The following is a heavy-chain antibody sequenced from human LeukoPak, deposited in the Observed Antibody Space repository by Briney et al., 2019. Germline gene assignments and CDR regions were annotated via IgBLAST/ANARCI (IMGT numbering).Heavy chain of an antibody. D-gene: IGHD3-10*01. CDR2: ISYDGSNK. J-gene: IGHJ4*02. V-gene: IGHV3-30-3*01. Sequence: GGSLRLSCAASGFTFSSYAMHWVRQAPGKGLEWVAVISYDGSNKYYADSVKGRFTISRDNSKNTLYLQVNSLRAEDTAVYYCAKEVRDLPYDFWGQGTLVTVSS. CDR3: AKEVRDLPYDF. CDR1: GFTFSSYA.